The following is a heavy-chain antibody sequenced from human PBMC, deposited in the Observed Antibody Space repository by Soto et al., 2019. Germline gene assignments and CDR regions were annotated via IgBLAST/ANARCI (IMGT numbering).Heavy chain of an antibody. Sequence: PSETLSLTCAVSGGSISSGGYSWSWIRQPPGKGLEWIGYIYHSGSTYYNPSLKSRVTISVDRSKNQFSLKLSSVTAADTAVYYCARREPRGYDAFDIWGQGTMVTVS. CDR3: ARREPRGYDAFDI. V-gene: IGHV4-30-2*01. CDR1: GGSISSGGYS. CDR2: IYHSGST. J-gene: IGHJ3*02. D-gene: IGHD3-10*01.